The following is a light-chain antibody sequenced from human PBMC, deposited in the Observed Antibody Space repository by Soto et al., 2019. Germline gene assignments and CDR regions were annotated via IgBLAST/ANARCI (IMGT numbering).Light chain of an antibody. CDR3: SSHAGNTNYV. CDR1: SSDVGAYNY. J-gene: IGLJ1*01. Sequence: QSVLSHPPSASWSVGQSVTISCTGTSSDVGAYNYVSWYQQHPGKAPKLMIYEVSKRPSGVPDRFSGPKSGYTASLTVSGLQAEDEADYYCSSHAGNTNYVFGTGTKVTVL. V-gene: IGLV2-8*01. CDR2: EVS.